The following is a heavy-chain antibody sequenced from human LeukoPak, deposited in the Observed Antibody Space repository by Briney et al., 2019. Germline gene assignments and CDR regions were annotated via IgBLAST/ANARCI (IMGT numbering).Heavy chain of an antibody. CDR3: AGVWWHRGHWIDS. V-gene: IGHV4-61*02. CDR2: VYTSRST. Sequence: SQTLSLTCTVSGDSIISGSYYWTWLPQPAGKTLVGIVRVYTSRSTNYNPSVQSRATILIDTADNQCSLRLSSATAADTAIYYCAGVWWHRGHWIDSWGQGTLVTVSS. CDR1: GDSIISGSYY. J-gene: IGHJ5*01. D-gene: IGHD2-15*01.